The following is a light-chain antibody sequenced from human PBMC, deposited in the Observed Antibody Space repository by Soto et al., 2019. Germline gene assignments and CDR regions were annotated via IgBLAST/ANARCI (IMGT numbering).Light chain of an antibody. J-gene: IGLJ1*01. CDR1: SGDIGSYNR. CDR2: EVT. Sequence: HSVLTQPASVSGSPGQSITISCTGTSGDIGSYNRVSWYQQHPGKAPKLIIYEVTDRPSGVSNRFSGSKSGNTASLTISGLQAEDEAEYYCSSYTNINTRACVFGTGTKVTDL. V-gene: IGLV2-14*01. CDR3: SSYTNINTRACV.